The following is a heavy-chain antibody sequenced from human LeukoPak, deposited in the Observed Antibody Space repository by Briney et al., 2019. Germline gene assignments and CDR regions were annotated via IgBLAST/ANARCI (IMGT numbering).Heavy chain of an antibody. D-gene: IGHD1-26*01. J-gene: IGHJ4*02. Sequence: SETLSLTCTVSGGSISSYYWSWIRQPPGKGLEWIGYIYYSGSTTYNPSLKSRVTISVDTSKNQFSLKLSSVTAADTAVYYRAGLGATVCWGQGTLVTVSS. CDR1: GGSISSYY. CDR3: AGLGATVC. V-gene: IGHV4-59*01. CDR2: IYYSGST.